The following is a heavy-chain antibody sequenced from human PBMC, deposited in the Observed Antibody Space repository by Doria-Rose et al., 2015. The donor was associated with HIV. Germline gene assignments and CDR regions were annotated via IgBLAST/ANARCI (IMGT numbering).Heavy chain of an antibody. D-gene: IGHD6-13*01. J-gene: IGHJ4*02. CDR1: GGSFSGYY. Sequence: QVQLQQWGAGLLKPSETLSLTCAVYGGSFSGYYWSWTRQSPGKGLQWIGEINHSGNSNYNPSLNSRVTVSVDTSKNQFSLKLRSVTAADTAVYYCARRPPYSSSWKYWGQGTLVIVSS. V-gene: IGHV4-34*01. CDR3: ARRPPYSSSWKY. CDR2: INHSGNS.